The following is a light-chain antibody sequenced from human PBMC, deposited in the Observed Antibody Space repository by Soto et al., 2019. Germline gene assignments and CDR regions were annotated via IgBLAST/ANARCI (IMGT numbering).Light chain of an antibody. V-gene: IGLV2-8*01. CDR2: GVN. CDR1: SSDVGGYNY. J-gene: IGLJ2*01. Sequence: QSVLTQPPSASGSPGQSVTISCTGTSSDVGGYNYVSWYQQHPGKAPRLMIYGVNKRPSGVPDRFSGSKSGNTASLTVSGLQAEDEADYYCSSYAGSSAAVIFGGGTKLTVL. CDR3: SSYAGSSAAVI.